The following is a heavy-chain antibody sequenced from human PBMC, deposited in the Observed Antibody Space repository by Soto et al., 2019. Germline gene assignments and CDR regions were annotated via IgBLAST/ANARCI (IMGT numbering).Heavy chain of an antibody. CDR3: ARGDYDFWSGYYALFDY. V-gene: IGHV4-39*07. CDR1: GGSISSSSYY. CDR2: IYYSGST. J-gene: IGHJ4*01. D-gene: IGHD3-3*01. Sequence: SETLSHTCTVSGGSISSSSYYWGWIRQPPGKGLEWIGSIYYSGSTYYNPSLKSRVTISVDTSKNQFSLKLSSVTAADTAVYYCARGDYDFWSGYYALFDYWGHGTLVTVSS.